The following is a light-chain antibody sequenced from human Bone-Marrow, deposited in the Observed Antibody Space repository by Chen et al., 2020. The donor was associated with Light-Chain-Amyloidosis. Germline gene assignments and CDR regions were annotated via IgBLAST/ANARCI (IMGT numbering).Light chain of an antibody. CDR2: DDD. J-gene: IGLJ3*02. V-gene: IGLV6-57*01. CDR1: SGSIATNY. CDR3: QSYQGSSQGV. Sequence: NFMLTQPHSVSESPGKTVIISCTRSSGSIATNYGQWYQQRPGSSPTTVIYDDDQRPSGVPDRFSGSIDRSSNSASLTISGLKTEDEADYYCQSYQGSSQGVFGGGTKLTVL.